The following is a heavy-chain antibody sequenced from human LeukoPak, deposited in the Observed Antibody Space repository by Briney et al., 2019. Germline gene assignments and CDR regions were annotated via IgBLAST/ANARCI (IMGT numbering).Heavy chain of an antibody. J-gene: IGHJ4*02. D-gene: IGHD2-2*01. CDR2: ISYDGSNK. CDR3: ARPNSYQLLISEPIDY. V-gene: IGHV3-30*19. Sequence: GGSLRLSCAASGFTFSSYGMHWVRQAPGKGLEWVAVISYDGSNKYYADSVKGRFTISRDNSKNTLYLQMNSLRAEDTAVYYCARPNSYQLLISEPIDYWGQGTLVTVSS. CDR1: GFTFSSYG.